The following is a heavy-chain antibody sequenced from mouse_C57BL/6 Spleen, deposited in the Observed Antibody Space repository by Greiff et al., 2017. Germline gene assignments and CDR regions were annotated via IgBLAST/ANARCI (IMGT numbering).Heavy chain of an antibody. CDR1: GYTFTSYG. J-gene: IGHJ1*03. CDR3: ARRGNYGYFDV. V-gene: IGHV1-81*01. Sequence: ESGAELARPGASVKLSCKASGYTFTSYGISWVKQRTGQGLEWIGEIYPRSGNTYYNEKFKGKATLTADKSSSTAYMELRSLTSEDSAVYFCARRGNYGYFDVWGTGTTVTVSS. CDR2: IYPRSGNT. D-gene: IGHD2-1*01.